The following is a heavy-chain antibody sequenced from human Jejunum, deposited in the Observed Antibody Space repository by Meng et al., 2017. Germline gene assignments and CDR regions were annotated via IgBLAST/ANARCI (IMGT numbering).Heavy chain of an antibody. D-gene: IGHD4-11*01. V-gene: IGHV4-34*01. CDR2: INHSGST. CDR1: GGSFSDYH. J-gene: IGHJ4*02. CDR3: VYSNYRSDY. Sequence: QLEVQQWGAGLLKPSETLSLTCVVYGGSFSDYHWTLIRQPPGKGLEWIGEINHSGSTHYRPYLESRLSISADSSKNQLSLRLNSVTAADTAVYSCVYSNYRSDYWGQGTLVTVSS.